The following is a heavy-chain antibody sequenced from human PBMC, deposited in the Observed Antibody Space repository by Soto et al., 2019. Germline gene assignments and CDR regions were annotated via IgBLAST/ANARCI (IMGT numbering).Heavy chain of an antibody. D-gene: IGHD3-22*01. J-gene: IGHJ4*02. CDR3: ARGATYYYDSSGYQYTYYFDY. CDR1: SGSISSYY. V-gene: IGHV4-59*01. Sequence: SETLSLTCTVSSGSISSYYWSWIRQPPGKGLEWIGYIYYSGSTNYNPSLKSRVTISVDTSKNQFSLKLSSVAAADTAVYYCARGATYYYDSSGYQYTYYFDYWGQGTLVTVSS. CDR2: IYYSGST.